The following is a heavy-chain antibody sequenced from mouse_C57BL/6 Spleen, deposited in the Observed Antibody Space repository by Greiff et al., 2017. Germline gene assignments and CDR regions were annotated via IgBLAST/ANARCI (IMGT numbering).Heavy chain of an antibody. CDR3: TRSTTVVAFDY. J-gene: IGHJ2*01. V-gene: IGHV1-15*01. D-gene: IGHD1-1*01. Sequence: VQLQQSGAELVRPGASVTLSCKASGYTFTDYEMHWVKQTPVHGLEWIGAIDPETGGTAYNQKFKGKAILTADKSSSTAYMELRSLTSEDSAVYYCTRSTTVVAFDYWGQGTTLTVSP. CDR1: GYTFTDYE. CDR2: IDPETGGT.